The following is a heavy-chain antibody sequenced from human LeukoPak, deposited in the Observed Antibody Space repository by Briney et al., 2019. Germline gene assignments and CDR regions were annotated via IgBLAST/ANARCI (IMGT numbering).Heavy chain of an antibody. Sequence: ASVTVSCKPSGYTFTSYYMRWVRQAPGQGLEWVGIINPSDGTTRYAQKFQGRVTMTRDMSTRTVYMELSTLRSDDTAVYYCARDNCGGDCHFDNWGQGTLVTVSS. CDR1: GYTFTSYY. D-gene: IGHD2-21*02. J-gene: IGHJ4*02. CDR3: ARDNCGGDCHFDN. CDR2: INPSDGTT. V-gene: IGHV1-46*01.